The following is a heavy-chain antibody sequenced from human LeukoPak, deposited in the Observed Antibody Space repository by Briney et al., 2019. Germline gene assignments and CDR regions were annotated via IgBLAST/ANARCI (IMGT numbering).Heavy chain of an antibody. V-gene: IGHV3-21*01. Sequence: PGESLKISCETSGFTFSSYSMNWVRQAPGKGLEWVSSISSSSSYIYYADSVKGRFTISRDNAKNSLYLQMNSLRAEDTAVYYCARGGQLESSDYWGQGTLVTVSS. CDR1: GFTFSSYS. CDR3: ARGGQLESSDY. D-gene: IGHD1-1*01. CDR2: ISSSSSYI. J-gene: IGHJ4*02.